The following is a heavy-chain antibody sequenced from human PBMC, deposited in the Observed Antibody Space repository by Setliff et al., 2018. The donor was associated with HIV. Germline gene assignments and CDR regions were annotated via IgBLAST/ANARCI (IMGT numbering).Heavy chain of an antibody. CDR1: GYTFTASN. D-gene: IGHD5-12*01. Sequence: GASVKVSCKTSGYTFTASNVHWVRQAPGQGLEWMGWINPSRGDTNYAQKFQGRVTMTRDTSIRTAYMELSRLQSDDTAVYFCARDLDSGYNAQDYFAYWGQGTLVTVSS. V-gene: IGHV1-2*02. CDR2: INPSRGDT. CDR3: ARDLDSGYNAQDYFAY. J-gene: IGHJ4*02.